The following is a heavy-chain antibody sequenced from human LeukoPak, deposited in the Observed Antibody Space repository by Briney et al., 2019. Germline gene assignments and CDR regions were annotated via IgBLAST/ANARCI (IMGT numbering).Heavy chain of an antibody. CDR2: ISSSSSYI. D-gene: IGHD5-18*01. CDR3: AKDRGYSYGPPFGY. J-gene: IGHJ4*02. Sequence: GGSLRLSCAASGFTFSSYSMNWVRQAPGKGLEWVSSISSSSSYIYYADSVKGRFTISRDNAKNSLYLQMNSLRAEDTAVYYCAKDRGYSYGPPFGYWGQGTLVTVSS. CDR1: GFTFSSYS. V-gene: IGHV3-21*01.